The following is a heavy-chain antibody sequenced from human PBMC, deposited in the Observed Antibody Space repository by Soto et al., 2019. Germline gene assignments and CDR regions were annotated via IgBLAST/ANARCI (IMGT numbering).Heavy chain of an antibody. J-gene: IGHJ5*01. Sequence: PGGSERKSCVDAKSIYRGDGRISERQAPGKGLEWVSANSVSGASIYYADSVRGRFTISRDNGDNSLYLQMNSLRDEDTAVYYCAKGTDYYDLGCFHAVASVSANLLVSGCLVNLVSVFS. CDR2: NSVSGASI. CDR3: AKGTDYYDLGCFHAVASVSANLLVS. D-gene: IGHD3-22*01. V-gene: IGHV3-23*01. CDR1: KSIYRGDG.